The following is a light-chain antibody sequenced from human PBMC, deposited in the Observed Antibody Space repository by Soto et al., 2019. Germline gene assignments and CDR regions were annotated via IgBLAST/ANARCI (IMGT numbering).Light chain of an antibody. J-gene: IGLJ3*02. CDR3: QSYDSSMSGWV. CDR1: RSNIGAGYD. Sequence: QSALTQPPSVSGAPGQRVTISCTGSRSNIGAGYDVHWYQQLPGTAPKLLIYGNSNRPSGVPDRFSGSKSDTSASLAITGLQAKDEADYYCQSYDSSMSGWVFCGGTKVTVL. V-gene: IGLV1-40*01. CDR2: GNS.